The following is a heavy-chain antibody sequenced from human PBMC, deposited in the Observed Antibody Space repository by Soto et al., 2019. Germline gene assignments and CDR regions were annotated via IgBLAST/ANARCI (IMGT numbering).Heavy chain of an antibody. D-gene: IGHD3-3*01. CDR2: ISYDGSNK. CDR1: GFTFKNHA. J-gene: IGHJ3*02. V-gene: IGHV3-30*18. CDR3: AKEGRSYDDFWSGSIGSFDI. Sequence: QGQLVESGVDAVQPGRSLRLSCVGSGFTFKNHAMHWVRLAPGQGLEWVAYISYDGSNKAYGDSVQGRFTISRDNSKNTVILQMNSLRVEDTGVFHCAKEGRSYDDFWSGSIGSFDIWGRGTTVTVSS.